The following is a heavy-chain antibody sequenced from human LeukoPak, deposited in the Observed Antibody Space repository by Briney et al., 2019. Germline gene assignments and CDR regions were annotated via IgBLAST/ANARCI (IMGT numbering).Heavy chain of an antibody. V-gene: IGHV1-69*06. CDR1: GYTFTSYY. CDR2: IIPIFGTA. CDR3: ARGLKYYYDSSGYYWGHAFDI. J-gene: IGHJ3*02. Sequence: SVKVSCKASGYTFTSYYMHWVRQAPGQGLEWMGGIIPIFGTANYAQKFQGRVTITADKSTSTAYMELSSLRSEDTAVYYCARGLKYYYDSSGYYWGHAFDIWGQGTMVTVSS. D-gene: IGHD3-22*01.